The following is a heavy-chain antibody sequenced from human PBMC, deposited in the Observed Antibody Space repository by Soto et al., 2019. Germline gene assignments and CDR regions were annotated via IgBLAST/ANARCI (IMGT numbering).Heavy chain of an antibody. V-gene: IGHV3-23*01. CDR1: GFTFTSYA. D-gene: IGHD6-19*01. CDR2: ISGTGGST. J-gene: IGHJ4*02. CDR3: ARDRYANGWYSFDS. Sequence: EVQLLESGGGLVQPGGSLRLSCATSGFTFTSYAMSWVRQAPGGGLEWISGISGTGGSTYYADSVKGRFTISRDNSTNTLYLQLNSVRADDTAVYYCARDRYANGWYSFDSWGQGTLVPVSS.